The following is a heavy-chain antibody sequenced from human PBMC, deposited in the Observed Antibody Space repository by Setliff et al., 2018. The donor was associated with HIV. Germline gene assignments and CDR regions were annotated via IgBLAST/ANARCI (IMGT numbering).Heavy chain of an antibody. CDR1: GYTFTRFG. CDR3: ARAAAAGPWRKLDY. V-gene: IGHV1-18*01. CDR2: ISAYNGNT. D-gene: IGHD6-25*01. J-gene: IGHJ4*02. Sequence: ASVKVSCKASGYTFTRFGISWVRQAPGQGLEWMGRISAYNGNTDHAQRLQGRVTMTTDTSTRTAYMELRSLRSDDTAVYYCARAAAAGPWRKLDYWGQGTLVTVSS.